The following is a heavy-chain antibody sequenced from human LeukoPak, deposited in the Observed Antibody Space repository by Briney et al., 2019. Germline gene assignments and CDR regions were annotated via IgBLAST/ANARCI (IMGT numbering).Heavy chain of an antibody. CDR2: IWHDGGRK. CDR1: GFTFSTHG. D-gene: IGHD5-12*01. Sequence: GGSLRLSCVVSGFTFSTHGFQWVRQAPGKGLEWVSVIWHDGGRKEYADSVRGRFTISRDNSNLYLQMNSLRAEDTAICYCARDIGNSGFNLDYWGQGTPVTVSS. V-gene: IGHV3-33*01. J-gene: IGHJ4*02. CDR3: ARDIGNSGFNLDY.